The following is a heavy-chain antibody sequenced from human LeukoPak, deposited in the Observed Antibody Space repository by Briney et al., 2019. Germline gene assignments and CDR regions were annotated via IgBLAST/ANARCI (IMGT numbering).Heavy chain of an antibody. CDR1: GFTFDDYG. CDR3: ARGLPYYYGSGSYYTPGYFDL. D-gene: IGHD3-10*01. V-gene: IGHV3-20*04. J-gene: IGHJ2*01. Sequence: GGSLRLSCAASGFTFDDYGMSWVRQAPGKGLEWVSGINWNGGSTGYADSVKGRFTISRDNAKNSLYLQMNSLRAEDTALYYCARGLPYYYGSGSYYTPGYFDLWGRGTLVTVSS. CDR2: INWNGGST.